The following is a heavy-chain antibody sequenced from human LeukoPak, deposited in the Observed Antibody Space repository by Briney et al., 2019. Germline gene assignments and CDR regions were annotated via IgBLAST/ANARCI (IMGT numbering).Heavy chain of an antibody. J-gene: IGHJ4*02. V-gene: IGHV1-18*01. Sequence: ASVKVSCKASGYTFTSYGISWVRQAPGQGLEWMGWISAYNGNTNYAQKLQGRVTMTTDTSTNTAYMELRSLRSDDTAVYYCALLSRVPPNFDYWGQGTLVTVSS. D-gene: IGHD3-10*01. CDR3: ALLSRVPPNFDY. CDR2: ISAYNGNT. CDR1: GYTFTSYG.